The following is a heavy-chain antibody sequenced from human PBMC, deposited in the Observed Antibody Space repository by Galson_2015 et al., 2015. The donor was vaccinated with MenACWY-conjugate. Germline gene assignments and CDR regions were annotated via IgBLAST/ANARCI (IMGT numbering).Heavy chain of an antibody. J-gene: IGHJ4*01. V-gene: IGHV3-7*03. CDR1: GFRFSSQW. CDR2: INEDGSDK. CDR3: ARGGN. Sequence: SLRLSCAASGFRFSSQWLSWVRQAPGKGPECVASINEDGSDKSYMDSMKGRFTISRDNAQNSLSLQMNSLSVEDTAVYYCARGGNWGHGTLVTVSS. D-gene: IGHD4-23*01.